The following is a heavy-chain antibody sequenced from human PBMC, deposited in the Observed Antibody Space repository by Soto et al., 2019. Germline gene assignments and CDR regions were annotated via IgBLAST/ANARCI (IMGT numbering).Heavy chain of an antibody. CDR2: IIPIFGTT. D-gene: IGHD1-26*01. J-gene: IGHJ4*02. CDR3: ARTYYQWEALHYFDF. V-gene: IGHV1-69*01. CDR1: GGTFSRYG. Sequence: QVQLVQSGAEVKKPGSSVKVSCTASGGTFSRYGFTWVRQAPGQGFQWMGGIIPIFGTTHYEQNFQGRLSITADESTITVYMELSSLRSDDTAIYFCARTYYQWEALHYFDFWGQGTRVTVSS.